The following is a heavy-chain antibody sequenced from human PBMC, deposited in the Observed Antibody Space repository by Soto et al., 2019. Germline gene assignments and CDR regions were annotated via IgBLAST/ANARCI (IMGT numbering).Heavy chain of an antibody. D-gene: IGHD3-3*01. J-gene: IGHJ6*02. CDR1: GGSISSGGYY. Sequence: QVQLQESGPGLVKPSQTLSLTCTVSGGSISSGGYYWSWIRQHPGKGLEWIGYIYYSGSTYYNPSLKSRVTISVDTSKNQFSLKLSSVTAADTAVYYCARGVWAGGYYDAPRHMDVWGQGPTVTVSS. CDR2: IYYSGST. V-gene: IGHV4-31*03. CDR3: ARGVWAGGYYDAPRHMDV.